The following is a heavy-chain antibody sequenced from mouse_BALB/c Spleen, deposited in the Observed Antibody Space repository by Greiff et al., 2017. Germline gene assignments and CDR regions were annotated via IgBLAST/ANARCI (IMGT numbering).Heavy chain of an antibody. CDR3: ARQTTVVPYYFDY. CDR1: GFTFSSYG. CDR2: SSSGGSYT. D-gene: IGHD1-1*01. V-gene: IGHV5-6*01. Sequence: EVQVVESGGDLVKPGGSLKLSCAASGFTFSSYGMSWVRQTPDKRLEWVATSSSGGSYTYYPDSVKGRFTISRDNAKNTLYLQMSSLKSEDTAMYYCARQTTVVPYYFDYWGQGTTLTVSS. J-gene: IGHJ2*01.